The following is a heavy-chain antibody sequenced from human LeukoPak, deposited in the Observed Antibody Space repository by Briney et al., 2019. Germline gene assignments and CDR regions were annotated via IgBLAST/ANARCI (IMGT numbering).Heavy chain of an antibody. CDR1: GGSISSYY. J-gene: IGHJ4*02. V-gene: IGHV4-4*09. CDR3: ASHGEGATDLDY. Sequence: PSETLSLTCTVSGGSISSYYWSWIRQPPGKGLEWIGYIYTSGSTNYNPSLKSRVTISVDTSKNQFSLKLSSVTASDTAVYYCASHGEGATDLDYWGQGTLVTVSS. D-gene: IGHD1-26*01. CDR2: IYTSGST.